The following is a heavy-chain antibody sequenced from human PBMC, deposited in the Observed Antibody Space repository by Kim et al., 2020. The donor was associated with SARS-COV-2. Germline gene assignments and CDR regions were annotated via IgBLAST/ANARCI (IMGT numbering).Heavy chain of an antibody. J-gene: IGHJ4*02. CDR1: GGSVSSSSYY. CDR2: IYYSGST. CDR3: ARCGHSYGFFDY. D-gene: IGHD5-18*01. V-gene: IGHV4-61*01. Sequence: SETLSLTCTVSGGSVSSSSYYWSWIRQPPGKGLEWIGYIYYSGSTNYNPSLKSRVTISVDTSKNQFSLKLNSVTAADTAVYYCARCGHSYGFFDYWGQGTLVTVSS.